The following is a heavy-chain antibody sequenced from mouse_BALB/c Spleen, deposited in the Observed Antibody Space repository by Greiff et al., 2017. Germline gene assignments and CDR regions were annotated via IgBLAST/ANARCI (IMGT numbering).Heavy chain of an antibody. J-gene: IGHJ2*01. CDR3: TRAARATDYFDY. CDR2: IYPGNSDT. V-gene: IGHV1-5*01. CDR1: GYSFTSYW. D-gene: IGHD3-1*01. Sequence: VQLQQSGTVLARPGASVKMSCKASGYSFTSYWMHWVKQRPGQGLEWIGAIYPGNSDTSYNQKFKGKAKLTAVTSASTAYMELSSLTNEDSAVYYCTRAARATDYFDYWGQGTTLTVSS.